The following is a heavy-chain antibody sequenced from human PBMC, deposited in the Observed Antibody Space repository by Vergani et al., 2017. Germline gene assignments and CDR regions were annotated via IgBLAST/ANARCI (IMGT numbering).Heavy chain of an antibody. CDR2: IRSKANSYAT. J-gene: IGHJ4*02. D-gene: IGHD6-13*01. CDR1: GFTFSGSA. CDR3: TRPRAAACTVDY. Sequence: EVQLVESGGGLVQPGGSLKLSCAASGFTFSGSAMHWVRQASGKGVEWVGRIRSKANSYATAYAASVKGRFTISRDDSKNTAYLQMNSLKTEDTAVYYCTRPRAAACTVDYWGQGTLVTVSS. V-gene: IGHV3-73*01.